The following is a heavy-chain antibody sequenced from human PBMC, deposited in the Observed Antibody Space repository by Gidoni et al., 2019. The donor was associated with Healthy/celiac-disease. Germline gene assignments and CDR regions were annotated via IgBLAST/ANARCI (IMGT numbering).Heavy chain of an antibody. CDR3: TKDAWDLRKSVY. CDR2: IYHDGDT. V-gene: IGHV4-38-2*02. Sequence: QVQLQESGPGRVKPSETLSLTCAVSAYSIDTDFYWTWIRQSPGKGLEWIGSIYHDGDTYYNSSLKSRITISIDRSKKQCSLNLRSVTAADTAIYYCTKDAWDLRKSVYWGRGTLVTVSS. J-gene: IGHJ4*02. D-gene: IGHD1-26*01. CDR1: AYSIDTDFY.